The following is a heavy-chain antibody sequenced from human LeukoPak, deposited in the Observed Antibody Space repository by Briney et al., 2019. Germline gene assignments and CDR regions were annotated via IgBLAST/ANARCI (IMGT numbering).Heavy chain of an antibody. CDR3: ARDGGSLRGYSGYDP. CDR2: IYYSGST. CDR1: GGSISSYY. J-gene: IGHJ5*02. D-gene: IGHD5-12*01. Sequence: SETLSLTCTVSGGSISSYYWSWTRQPPGKGLEWIGYIYYSGSTNYNPSLKSRVTISVDTSRNQFSLKLSSVTAADTAVYYCARDGGSLRGYSGYDPWGQGTLVTVSS. V-gene: IGHV4-59*01.